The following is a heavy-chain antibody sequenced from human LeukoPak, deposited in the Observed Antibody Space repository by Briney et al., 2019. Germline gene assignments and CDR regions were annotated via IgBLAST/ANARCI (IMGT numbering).Heavy chain of an antibody. Sequence: SETLSVTCTVSGGSISSYYWSWIRQPPGKGLEWIGYIYYTGSTNYNPSLTSRVNISVDTSKNQFSLNLTSVTAADTAVYYCTRWGSIAVARFDYWGQGTLVTVSS. J-gene: IGHJ4*02. CDR3: TRWGSIAVARFDY. CDR1: GGSISSYY. D-gene: IGHD6-6*01. CDR2: IYYTGST. V-gene: IGHV4-59*01.